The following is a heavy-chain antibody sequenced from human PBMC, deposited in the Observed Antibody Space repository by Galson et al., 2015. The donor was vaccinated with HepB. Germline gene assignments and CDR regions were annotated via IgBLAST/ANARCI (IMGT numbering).Heavy chain of an antibody. CDR3: AKTPTSYGDSIFDY. CDR2: ISYDGSNK. Sequence: SLRLSCAASGFTFSSYGMHWVRQAPGKGLEWVAVISYDGSNKYYADSVKGRFTISRDNSKNTLYLQMNSLRAEDTAVYYCAKTPTSYGDSIFDYWGQGTLVTVSS. D-gene: IGHD4-17*01. J-gene: IGHJ4*02. V-gene: IGHV3-30*18. CDR1: GFTFSSYG.